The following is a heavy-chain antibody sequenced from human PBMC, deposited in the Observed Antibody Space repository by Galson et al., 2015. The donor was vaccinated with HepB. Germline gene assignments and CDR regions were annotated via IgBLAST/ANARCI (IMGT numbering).Heavy chain of an antibody. CDR1: GYTFSNLG. D-gene: IGHD6-6*01. V-gene: IGHV1-18*01. J-gene: IGHJ4*02. CDR3: ARARYSSSPPDY. CDR2: ISGYNGDT. Sequence: SVKVSCKASGYTFSNLGITWVRQAPGQGLEWMGWISGYNGDTHYAQNFQGRVTMTTDTSTSTAYMELRNLRFDHTAIFYCARARYSSSPPDYWGQGTLVTVSS.